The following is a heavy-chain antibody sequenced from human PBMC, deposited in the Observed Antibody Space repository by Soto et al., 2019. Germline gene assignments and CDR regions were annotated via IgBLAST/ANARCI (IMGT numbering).Heavy chain of an antibody. V-gene: IGHV4-34*01. CDR3: ARSNYYGSGSYPFSRFAY. Sequence: QVQLQQWGAGLLKPSETLSLTCAVYGGSFSGYYWSWIRQPPGKGLAWIGEINHSGSTNYNPSLKSRVTISVDTSKNQFSRKLSSVTAADTAVYYCARSNYYGSGSYPFSRFAYWGQGTLVTVSS. D-gene: IGHD3-10*01. CDR1: GGSFSGYY. CDR2: INHSGST. J-gene: IGHJ4*02.